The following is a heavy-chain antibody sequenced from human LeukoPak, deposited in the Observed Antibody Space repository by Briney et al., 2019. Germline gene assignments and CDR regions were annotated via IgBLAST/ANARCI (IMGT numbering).Heavy chain of an antibody. J-gene: IGHJ6*03. CDR3: ARGGYYYLDV. Sequence: SETLSLTCTMSGGSISPYYWSWIRQPPGKGLEWIAYIFHSGSTKYNPALKSRVAISLDTPKSQISLRLHSVTAADTAVYYCARGGYYYLDVWGRGTTVTVSS. V-gene: IGHV4-59*01. CDR1: GGSISPYY. CDR2: IFHSGST.